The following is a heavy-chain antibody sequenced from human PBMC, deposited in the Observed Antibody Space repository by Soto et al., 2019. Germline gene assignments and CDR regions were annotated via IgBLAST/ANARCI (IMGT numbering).Heavy chain of an antibody. V-gene: IGHV1-46*03. D-gene: IGHD4-17*01. CDR2: INPSAGRT. CDR1: GYTFTSYY. Sequence: QVQLVQSGAEVKKPGASVKVSCKASGYTFTSYYMHWVRQAPGQGLEWMGIINPSAGRTSYAQKVQGRVTMPRDTSRSTVYMERSSLRSEDTAVYYCARDRTTAYGDYNGWYFDLWGRGTLVTVSS. CDR3: ARDRTTAYGDYNGWYFDL. J-gene: IGHJ2*01.